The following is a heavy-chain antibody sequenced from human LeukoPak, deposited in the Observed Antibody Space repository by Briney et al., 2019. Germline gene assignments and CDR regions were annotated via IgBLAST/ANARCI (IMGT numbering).Heavy chain of an antibody. V-gene: IGHV1-24*01. CDR2: FDPEDGET. J-gene: IGHJ5*02. CDR3: ATLRAGYCSGGSCSNWIDP. CDR1: GYTLTELS. Sequence: ASVKVSCKVSGYTLTELSMHWVRQAPGKGLEWMGGFDPEDGETIYAQKFQGRVTMTEDTSTDTAYMELSSLRSEDTAVYYCATLRAGYCSGGSCSNWIDPWGQGTLVTVSS. D-gene: IGHD2-15*01.